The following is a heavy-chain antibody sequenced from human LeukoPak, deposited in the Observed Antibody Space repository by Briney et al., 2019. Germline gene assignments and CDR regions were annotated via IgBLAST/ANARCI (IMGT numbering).Heavy chain of an antibody. CDR1: GGSLSDHY. CDR2: VFDSGTT. V-gene: IGHV4-59*11. Sequence: SETLSLTCSVSGGSLSDHYWSWIRQPPGKGLEWMGYVFDSGTTAYNPSLKRRVTMSLDTSKSQFSLNLSSVTAADTAVHYCARDPDGYKFFDYWGRGSPVTVSS. CDR3: ARDPDGYKFFDY. J-gene: IGHJ4*02. D-gene: IGHD5-24*01.